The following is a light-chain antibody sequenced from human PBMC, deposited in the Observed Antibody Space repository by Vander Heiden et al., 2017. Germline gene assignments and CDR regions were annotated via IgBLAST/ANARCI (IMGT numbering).Light chain of an antibody. J-gene: IGKJ4*01. CDR2: AAS. V-gene: IGKV1-39*01. Sequence: IQMTQSPSYCSASVVDRVTITGRASQSISNYLNWYQQKPGQAPKLLIYAASSWHSGVPSRFSGSGSGTDFTLTISSLQPEDFATYYCQQRDSTPLTFGRGTKVEIK. CDR3: QQRDSTPLT. CDR1: QSISNY.